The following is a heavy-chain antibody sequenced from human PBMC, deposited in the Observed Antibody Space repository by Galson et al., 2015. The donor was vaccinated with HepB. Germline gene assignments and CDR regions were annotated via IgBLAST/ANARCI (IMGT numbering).Heavy chain of an antibody. J-gene: IGHJ4*02. D-gene: IGHD3-16*01. CDR1: GFSISTYT. Sequence: SLRLSCAAPGFSISTYTMNWVRQAPGKGLEWVSFISSGSNSIYYADSVKGRFTISRDNAKNSLYLQMDSLRDEDTAVYYCARAGGIDYWGQGTLVTVSS. CDR2: ISSGSNSI. V-gene: IGHV3-48*02. CDR3: ARAGGIDY.